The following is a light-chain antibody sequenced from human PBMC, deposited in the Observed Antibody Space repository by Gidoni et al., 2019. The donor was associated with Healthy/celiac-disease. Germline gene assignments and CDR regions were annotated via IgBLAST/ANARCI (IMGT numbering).Light chain of an antibody. Sequence: QSALTHPASVSGSPGQSITISCTGTSSDVGSYNLVSWYQQHPGKAPKLMIYEVSRRPSGVSNRFSGSKSGNTASLTISGLQADDEADYYFCLYAGSSTFVVFGGGTKLTVL. J-gene: IGLJ2*01. V-gene: IGLV2-23*02. CDR2: EVS. CDR1: SSDVGSYNL. CDR3: CLYAGSSTFVV.